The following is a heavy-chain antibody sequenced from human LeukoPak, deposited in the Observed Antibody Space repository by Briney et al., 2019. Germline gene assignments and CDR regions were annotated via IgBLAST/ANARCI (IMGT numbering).Heavy chain of an antibody. CDR2: ISGSGGST. D-gene: IGHD3-3*01. V-gene: IGHV3-23*01. CDR3: VRFSNFWSGQEDY. CDR1: GFTFSRNA. J-gene: IGHJ4*02. Sequence: PGGSLRLSCAASGFTFSRNAMSWVRQAPGKGLEWVSGISGSGGSTYYADSVKGRFTISRDNAKNTLYLQMNSLRAEDTAVYCCVRFSNFWSGQEDYWGQGSLVTVSS.